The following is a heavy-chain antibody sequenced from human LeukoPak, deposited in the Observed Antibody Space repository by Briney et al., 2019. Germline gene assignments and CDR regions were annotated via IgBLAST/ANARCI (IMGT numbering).Heavy chain of an antibody. Sequence: SETLSLTCGVYDGSFSGHFWSWVRQPPGKGLEWIAELNQSGGTNYNPSLKSRATISVDTSKNQFSLKLTSVTAADAAVYYCARLRVDAAALEYWGPGTLVTVSS. CDR1: DGSFSGHF. V-gene: IGHV4-34*01. CDR2: LNQSGGT. D-gene: IGHD6-13*01. CDR3: ARLRVDAAALEY. J-gene: IGHJ4*02.